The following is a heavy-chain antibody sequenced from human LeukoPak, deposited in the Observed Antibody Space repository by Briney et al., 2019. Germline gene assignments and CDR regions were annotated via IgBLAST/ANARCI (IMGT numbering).Heavy chain of an antibody. D-gene: IGHD3-10*01. CDR2: ISWDGGST. V-gene: IGHV3-43*01. Sequence: SGGSLRLSCAASGFTFDDYTMHWVRQAPGKGLEWVSLISWDGGSTYYADSVKGRFTISRDNSKNSLYLQMNSLRSEDTALYYCAKGVVTMVRGAIKSYYYYMDVWGKGTTVTVSS. J-gene: IGHJ6*03. CDR3: AKGVVTMVRGAIKSYYYYMDV. CDR1: GFTFDDYT.